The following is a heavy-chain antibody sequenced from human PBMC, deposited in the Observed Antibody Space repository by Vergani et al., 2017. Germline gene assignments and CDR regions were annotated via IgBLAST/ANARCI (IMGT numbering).Heavy chain of an antibody. CDR1: GGSISSGGYY. CDR3: ARGLLVRGAIKSYYYYGMDV. D-gene: IGHD3-10*01. V-gene: IGHV4-31*03. J-gene: IGHJ6*02. CDR2: IYYSGST. Sequence: QVQLQESGPGLVKPSQTLSLTCTVSGGSISSGGYYWSWIRQHPGKGLEWIGYIYYSGSTYYNPSLKSGVTISVDTSKNQFSLKLSSVTAADTAVYYCARGLLVRGAIKSYYYYGMDVWGQGTTVTVSS.